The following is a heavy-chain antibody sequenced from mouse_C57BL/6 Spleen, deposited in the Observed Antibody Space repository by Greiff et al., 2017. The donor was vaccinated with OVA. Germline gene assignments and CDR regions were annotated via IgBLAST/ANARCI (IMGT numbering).Heavy chain of an antibody. CDR1: GYAFTNYL. CDR2: INPGSGGT. Sequence: QVQLQQSGAELVRPGTSVKVSCKASGYAFTNYLIEWVKQRPGQGLEWIGVINPGSGGTNYNEKFKGKATLTADKSSSTAYMQLSSLTSEDSAVYCCARDYGSSYPDYWGQGTTLTVSS. D-gene: IGHD1-1*01. V-gene: IGHV1-54*01. J-gene: IGHJ2*01. CDR3: ARDYGSSYPDY.